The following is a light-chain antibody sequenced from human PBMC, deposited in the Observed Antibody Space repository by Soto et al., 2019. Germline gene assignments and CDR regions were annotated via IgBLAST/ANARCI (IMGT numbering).Light chain of an antibody. Sequence: QLVLTQPPSVSGAPGQRVTISCTGSSSNIGAGYDVHWYQQLPGTGPKLLIYANSNRPSGVADRFSGSKSGTSASLAITGLQAEDEADYYCQSYDTSLSVVFGGGTKLTVL. V-gene: IGLV1-40*01. CDR2: ANS. CDR1: SSNIGAGYD. J-gene: IGLJ2*01. CDR3: QSYDTSLSVV.